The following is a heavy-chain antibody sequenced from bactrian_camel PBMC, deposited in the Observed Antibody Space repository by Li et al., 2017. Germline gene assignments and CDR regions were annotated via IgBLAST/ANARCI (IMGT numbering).Heavy chain of an antibody. Sequence: DVQLVESGGGLVQAGGSMRLSCATSGFEMNTAFMRWVRQAPGKGLEWVSAIDSGGGTTTYADSVKGRFTISRDNAKNTVYLQMNSLKSEDTARYYCVAPDGGRNRVLYDYAYWGQGTQVTVS. CDR1: GFEMNTAF. CDR3: VAPDGGRNRVLYDYAY. CDR2: IDSGGGTT. D-gene: IGHD2*01. V-gene: IGHV3S40*01. J-gene: IGHJ4*01.